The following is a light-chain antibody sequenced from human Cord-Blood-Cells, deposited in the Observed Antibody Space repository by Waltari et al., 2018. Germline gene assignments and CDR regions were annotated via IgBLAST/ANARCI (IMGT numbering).Light chain of an antibody. CDR3: CSYAGSYTYWV. V-gene: IGLV2-11*01. Sequence: QSALTQPRSVSGSPGQSVTLSCTGTSSDVGGYNYVPLYQQHPGKAPKLMIYDVSKRPSGVPDRFSGSKSGNTASLTISGLQAEDEADYYCCSYAGSYTYWVFGGGTKLTVL. J-gene: IGLJ3*02. CDR1: SSDVGGYNY. CDR2: DVS.